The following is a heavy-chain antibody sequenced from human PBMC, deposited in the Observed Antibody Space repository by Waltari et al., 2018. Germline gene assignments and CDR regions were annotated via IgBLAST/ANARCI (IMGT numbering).Heavy chain of an antibody. J-gene: IGHJ4*02. V-gene: IGHV3-23*01. CDR1: GFTFSSYA. CDR2: ISGSGGST. D-gene: IGHD6-13*01. CDR3: AKDSGPSSSWDGGGGGGY. Sequence: ESGGGLVQPGGSLRLSCAASGFTFSSYAMSWVRQAPGKGLEWVSAISGSGGSTYYADSVKGRFTISRDNSKNKLYLKMNSLRAEDTAVYYCAKDSGPSSSWDGGGGGGYWGQGTLVTVSS.